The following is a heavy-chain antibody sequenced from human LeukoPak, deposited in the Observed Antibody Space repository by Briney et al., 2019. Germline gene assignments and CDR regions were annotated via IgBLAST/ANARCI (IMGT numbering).Heavy chain of an antibody. CDR2: IIPIFGTA. V-gene: IGHV1-69*13. CDR3: ARDLAAAGRGFLDF. D-gene: IGHD6-13*01. J-gene: IGHJ4*02. CDR1: GGTFTSFA. Sequence: SVKVSCKASGGTFTSFAISWVRQAPGQGLEWMGGIIPIFGTANYAQKFQGRVTITADESTSTAYMELSSLRSEDTAVYYCARDLAAAGRGFLDFWGQGTLVTVSS.